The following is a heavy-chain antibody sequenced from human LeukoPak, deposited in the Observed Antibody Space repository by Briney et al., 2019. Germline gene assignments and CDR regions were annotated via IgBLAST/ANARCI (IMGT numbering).Heavy chain of an antibody. CDR3: ARDPSRPYSSSWLDY. CDR2: IWFDGSNK. V-gene: IGHV3-33*01. Sequence: GGSLRLSCAASGFTFSSYGMHWVRQAPGKGLEWVAVIWFDGSNKYYADSVKGRFTISRDNSKNTLYLQMNSLRAEDTAVYYCARDPSRPYSSSWLDYWGQGTLVTVSS. D-gene: IGHD6-13*01. J-gene: IGHJ4*02. CDR1: GFTFSSYG.